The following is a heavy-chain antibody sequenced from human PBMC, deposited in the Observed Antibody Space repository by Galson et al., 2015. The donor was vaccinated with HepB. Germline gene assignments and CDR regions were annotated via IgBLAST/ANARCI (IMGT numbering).Heavy chain of an antibody. Sequence: SLRLSCAGSGFTFSGYTMNWVRQAPGKGLQWVASISRGSGHDTFYRESVKGRFTISRDNAKNSLYLQMNSLRVEDTGVYYCASESPDLWGQGTTVTVSS. V-gene: IGHV3-21*01. CDR2: ISRGSGHDT. CDR1: GFTFSGYT. J-gene: IGHJ6*02. CDR3: ASESPDL.